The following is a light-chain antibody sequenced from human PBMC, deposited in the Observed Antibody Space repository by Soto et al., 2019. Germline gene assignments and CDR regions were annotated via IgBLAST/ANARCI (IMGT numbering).Light chain of an antibody. Sequence: QSVLTQPPSVCGAPGQRVTISCTGSSSNIGAGYDVHWYQQLPGTAPKFLIYGNNNRPSGVPDRFSGSRSGTSASLAITGLQAADEADYYCQSYDSSLSDVFGTGTKLTVL. CDR3: QSYDSSLSDV. J-gene: IGLJ1*01. V-gene: IGLV1-40*01. CDR1: SSNIGAGYD. CDR2: GNN.